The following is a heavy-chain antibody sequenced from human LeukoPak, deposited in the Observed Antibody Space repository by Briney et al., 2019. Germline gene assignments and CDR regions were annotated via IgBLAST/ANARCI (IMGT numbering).Heavy chain of an antibody. V-gene: IGHV1-2*02. Sequence: GASVKVSCKASGYTFTGYSMHWVRQAPGQGLEWMGWINPNSGDTSCALKFQDRVTMTRDTSISTAYMELSRLTSDDTAVYYCARVRYSSSWTFDYWGQGTLVTVSS. CDR2: INPNSGDT. CDR1: GYTFTGYS. J-gene: IGHJ4*02. CDR3: ARVRYSSSWTFDY. D-gene: IGHD6-13*01.